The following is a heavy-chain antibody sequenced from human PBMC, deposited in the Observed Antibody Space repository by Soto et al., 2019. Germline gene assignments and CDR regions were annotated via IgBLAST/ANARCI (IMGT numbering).Heavy chain of an antibody. J-gene: IGHJ3*01. CDR1: GFTFSAFW. Sequence: EVQLVESGGGLVQPGESLRLSCAASGFTFSAFWMTWLRQAPGKGLEWVPNIKRDGTVTHYGDSVEGRCTLSRDNAQNSLFLQLNSLRPEDTAMYYCARDLSPPGDFFYDAFDVWGKGTFVTVSS. CDR2: IKRDGTVT. V-gene: IGHV3-7*04. D-gene: IGHD2-21*02. CDR3: ARDLSPPGDFFYDAFDV.